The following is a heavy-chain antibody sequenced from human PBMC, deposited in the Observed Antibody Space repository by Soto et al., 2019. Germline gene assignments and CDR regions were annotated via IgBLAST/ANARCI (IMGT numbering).Heavy chain of an antibody. V-gene: IGHV1-8*01. J-gene: IGHJ5*02. Sequence: QVQLVQSGAEVKKPGASVKVSCKASGYTFTSYDINWVRQATGQGLEWMGWMNPNSGNTGYAQKFQGRVTMPRNTSRSTAYMELSSLRSEDTAVYYCARGLLYCSSTSCYGSFDPWGHGTLVTVSS. CDR2: MNPNSGNT. CDR3: ARGLLYCSSTSCYGSFDP. CDR1: GYTFTSYD. D-gene: IGHD2-2*01.